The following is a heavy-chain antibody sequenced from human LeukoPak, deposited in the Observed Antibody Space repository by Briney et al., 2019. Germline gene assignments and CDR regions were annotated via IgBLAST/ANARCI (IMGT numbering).Heavy chain of an antibody. CDR1: GFTFSSYS. D-gene: IGHD6-6*01. J-gene: IGHJ6*02. CDR3: ARYSSSSFYYYYGMDV. Sequence: GGSLRLSCAASGFTFSSYSMNWVRQAPGKGLEWVSSISSSSSYIYYADSVKGRFTISRDNAKNSLYLQMNSLRAEDTAVYYCARYSSSSFYYYYGMDVWGQGTTVTVSS. V-gene: IGHV3-21*01. CDR2: ISSSSSYI.